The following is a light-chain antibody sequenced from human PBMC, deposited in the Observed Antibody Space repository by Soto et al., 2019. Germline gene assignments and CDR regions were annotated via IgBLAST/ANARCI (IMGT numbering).Light chain of an antibody. CDR2: AAS. Sequence: EIVLTQSPGTLSLSPGERATLSCRASQSVSSSYLSWYQQKPRQATRLITHAASSRGAGLPKRFSGSGSRTGFPITNSSLEPEYVAVYYCQHYGNSGTFGQGTKVDIK. V-gene: IGKV3-20*01. J-gene: IGKJ1*01. CDR3: QHYGNSGT. CDR1: QSVSSSY.